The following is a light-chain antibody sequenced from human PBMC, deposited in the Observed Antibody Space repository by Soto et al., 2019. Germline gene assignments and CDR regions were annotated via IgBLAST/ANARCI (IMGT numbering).Light chain of an antibody. Sequence: ELTQSPGTLSLSPGERATLSCRASQSVSSNYITWYQQKPGQAPRRLIFGASSRATGIPDRFSGSGSGTDFTLTISRLELDDFAVYYCQQYGSSPSTFGQGTKVDIQ. CDR3: QQYGSSPST. CDR1: QSVSSNY. V-gene: IGKV3-20*01. CDR2: GAS. J-gene: IGKJ1*01.